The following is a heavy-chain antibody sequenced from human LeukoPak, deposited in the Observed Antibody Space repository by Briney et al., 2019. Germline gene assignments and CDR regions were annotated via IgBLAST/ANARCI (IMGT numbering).Heavy chain of an antibody. CDR3: ARLNYDFWSGYYKGDYGMDV. D-gene: IGHD3-3*01. V-gene: IGHV4-34*01. J-gene: IGHJ6*02. CDR1: GGSFSGYY. Sequence: SETLSLTCAVYGGSFSGYYWSWIRQPPGKGLEWIGEINHSGSTNYNPSLKSRVTISVDTSKNQSSLKLSSVTAADTAVYYCARLNYDFWSGYYKGDYGMDVWGQGTTVTVSS. CDR2: INHSGST.